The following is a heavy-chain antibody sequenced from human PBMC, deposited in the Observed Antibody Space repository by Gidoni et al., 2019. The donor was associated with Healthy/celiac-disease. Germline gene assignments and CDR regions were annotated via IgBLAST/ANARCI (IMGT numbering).Heavy chain of an antibody. CDR3: TTVGSIYGDY. D-gene: IGHD1-26*01. CDR2: IKTKTDGGTT. CDR1: GFTFTSAW. J-gene: IGHJ4*02. Sequence: EVQLVESGGGFVEPGGSLTLSCAASGFTFTSAWMTWVRQAPGKGLEWVGRIKTKTDGGTTDYAASVKDRFTISRDDSKNTLYLQMNSLKTEDSAVYYCTTVGSIYGDYWGQGTLVTVSS. V-gene: IGHV3-15*01.